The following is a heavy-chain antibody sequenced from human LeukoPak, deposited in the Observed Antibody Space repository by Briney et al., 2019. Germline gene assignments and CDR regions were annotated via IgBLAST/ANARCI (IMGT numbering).Heavy chain of an antibody. Sequence: GGSLRLSCAASGFTVSSNYMSWVRQAPGKGLEWGSVIYSGGNTYYADSVKGRFTISRDNSKNTLYLQMNSLRAEDTAVYYCASSGRSSGWYGNAFCGIWGQGTMVTVSS. J-gene: IGHJ3*02. CDR2: IYSGGNT. CDR1: GFTVSSNY. D-gene: IGHD6-19*01. V-gene: IGHV3-66*01. CDR3: ASSGRSSGWYGNAFCGI.